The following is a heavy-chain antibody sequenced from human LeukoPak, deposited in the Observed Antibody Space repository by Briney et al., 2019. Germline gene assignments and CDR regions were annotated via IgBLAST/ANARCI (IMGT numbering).Heavy chain of an antibody. D-gene: IGHD3-9*01. Sequence: GGSLRLSCAASGFTFSSYAMSWVRQAPGKGLEWVSAIGGSGGSTYYADSVKGRFTVSRDNSKNTLYLQMNSLRAEDTAVYYCAKVDYDILTGPIYYFDYWGQGTLVTVSS. CDR1: GFTFSSYA. J-gene: IGHJ4*02. V-gene: IGHV3-23*01. CDR3: AKVDYDILTGPIYYFDY. CDR2: IGGSGGST.